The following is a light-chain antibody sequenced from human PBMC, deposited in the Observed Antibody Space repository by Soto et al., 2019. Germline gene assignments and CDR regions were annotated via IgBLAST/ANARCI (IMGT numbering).Light chain of an antibody. Sequence: DIPMTQSPSTLSASVGDRVTISCRASQNIRSWLAWYQQKPGKAPKLLIYDASNLESGVPSRFSGSGSGTRFTFTIRGLQPDDFATYYCQQYNGYSYTFGQGTTLEI. V-gene: IGKV1-5*01. CDR2: DAS. CDR1: QNIRSW. CDR3: QQYNGYSYT. J-gene: IGKJ2*01.